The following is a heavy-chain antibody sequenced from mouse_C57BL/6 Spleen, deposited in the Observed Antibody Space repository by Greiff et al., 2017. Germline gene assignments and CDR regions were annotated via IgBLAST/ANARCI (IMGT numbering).Heavy chain of an antibody. J-gene: IGHJ3*01. V-gene: IGHV1-20*01. CDR1: GYSFTGYF. Sequence: EVQLQQSGPELVKPGDSVKISCKASGYSFTGYFMNWVMQSHGKSLEWFGRINPYNGDTFYNQKFKGKATLTVDKSSSTAHMELRSLTSEDSAFYYCAREGYYGSRGFAYWGQGTLVTVSA. CDR3: AREGYYGSRGFAY. CDR2: INPYNGDT. D-gene: IGHD1-1*01.